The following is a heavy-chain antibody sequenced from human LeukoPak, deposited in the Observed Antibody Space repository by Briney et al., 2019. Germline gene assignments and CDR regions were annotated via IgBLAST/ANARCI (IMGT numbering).Heavy chain of an antibody. J-gene: IGHJ4*02. V-gene: IGHV4-30-4*08. CDR3: ARENLGFGSSAIDY. Sequence: SWVRQAPGKGLEWIGYIYYSGSTYYNPSLKSRVTISVDTSKNQFSLKLSSVTAADTAVYYCARENLGFGSSAIDYWGQGTLVTVSS. D-gene: IGHD6-6*01. CDR2: IYYSGST.